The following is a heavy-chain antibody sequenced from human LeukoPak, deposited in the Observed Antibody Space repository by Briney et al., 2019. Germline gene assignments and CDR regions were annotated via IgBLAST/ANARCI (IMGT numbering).Heavy chain of an antibody. CDR3: AKDSSSWYFRWFDP. V-gene: IGHV3-9*01. CDR2: ISWNSGSI. Sequence: PSGGSLRLSCAASGFTFDDYAMHWVRQAPGKGLEWVSGISWNSGSIGYADSVKGRFTISRDNAKNSLYLQMNSLRAEDTALYYCAKDSSSWYFRWFDPWGQGTLVTVSS. J-gene: IGHJ5*02. CDR1: GFTFDDYA. D-gene: IGHD6-13*01.